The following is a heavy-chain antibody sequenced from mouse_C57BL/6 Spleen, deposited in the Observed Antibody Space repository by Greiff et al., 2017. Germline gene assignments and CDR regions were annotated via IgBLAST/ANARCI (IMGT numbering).Heavy chain of an antibody. CDR2: INPSNGGT. Sequence: VQLQQPGTELVKPGASVKLSCKASGYTFTSYWMHWVKQRPGQGLEWIGNINPSNGGTNYNEKFKSKATLTVDKSSSTAYMQLSRLTSEDSAVYYCARTGSGYFYAMDYWGQGTSVTVSS. V-gene: IGHV1-53*01. CDR1: GYTFTSYW. D-gene: IGHD3-2*02. CDR3: ARTGSGYFYAMDY. J-gene: IGHJ4*01.